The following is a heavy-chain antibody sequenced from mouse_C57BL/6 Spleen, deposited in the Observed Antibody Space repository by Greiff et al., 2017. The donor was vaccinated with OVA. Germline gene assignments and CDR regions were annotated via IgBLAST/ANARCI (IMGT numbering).Heavy chain of an antibody. J-gene: IGHJ3*01. V-gene: IGHV1-15*01. CDR1: GYTFTDYE. Sequence: QVQLQQSGAELVRPGASVTLSCKASGYTFTDYEMHWVKQTPVHGLEWIGAIDPETGGTAYNQKFKGKARLTADKSSSTAYMELRSLTSEDSAVYYCTGRGFAYWGQGTLVTVSA. CDR3: TGRGFAY. CDR2: IDPETGGT.